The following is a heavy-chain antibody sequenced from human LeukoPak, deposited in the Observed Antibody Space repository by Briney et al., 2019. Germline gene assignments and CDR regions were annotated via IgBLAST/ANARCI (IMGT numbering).Heavy chain of an antibody. CDR1: GGSFSGYY. J-gene: IGHJ3*02. D-gene: IGHD3-9*01. CDR2: INHSGST. CDR3: ARVRTNILTGSAFDI. V-gene: IGHV4-34*01. Sequence: SETLSLTCAVYGGSFSGYYWSWIRQPPGKGLEWIGEINHSGSTNYNPSLKSRVTISVDTSKNQFSLKLSSVTAADTAVYYCARVRTNILTGSAFDIWGQGTMVTVSS.